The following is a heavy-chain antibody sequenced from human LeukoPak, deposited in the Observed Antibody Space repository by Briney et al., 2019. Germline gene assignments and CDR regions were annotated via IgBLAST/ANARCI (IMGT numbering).Heavy chain of an antibody. CDR1: GYTFTGYY. V-gene: IGHV1-2*02. Sequence: ASVKLSCKASGYTFTGYYIHWVRQAPGQGLEWMGWIDPNSGGTNYAQKFQGRVTMTRDKSISTVYMEMSRLRSDDTAVYYCARDNLAVAGLSFEYWGQGTLVTVSS. D-gene: IGHD6-19*01. CDR2: IDPNSGGT. J-gene: IGHJ4*02. CDR3: ARDNLAVAGLSFEY.